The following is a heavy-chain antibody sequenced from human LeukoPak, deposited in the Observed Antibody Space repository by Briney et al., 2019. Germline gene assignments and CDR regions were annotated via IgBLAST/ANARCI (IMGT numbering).Heavy chain of an antibody. J-gene: IGHJ3*02. CDR2: IYYRGST. D-gene: IGHD3-22*01. V-gene: IGHV4-39*01. Sequence: PSETLSLTCTVSGGSISASIYYWGRIRPPPGKGLEWLRSIYYRGSTYYNPSLKSRVTISVDTSKNQFSLNLNSVTAADTAVYYCASTRDFYYENAFDIWGQGTMGTASS. CDR3: ASTRDFYYENAFDI. CDR1: GGSISASIYY.